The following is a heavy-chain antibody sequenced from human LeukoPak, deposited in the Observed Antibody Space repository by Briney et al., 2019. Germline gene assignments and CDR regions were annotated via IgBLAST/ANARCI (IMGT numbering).Heavy chain of an antibody. CDR2: INHSGST. CDR1: GGSISSYY. V-gene: IGHV4-34*01. D-gene: IGHD3-3*01. CDR3: ARHVKDGYIDAFWSGYQNKGSFDY. J-gene: IGHJ4*02. Sequence: SETLSLTCTVSGGSISSYYWNWIRQPPGKGLEWIGEINHSGSTNYNPSLKSRVTISVDTSKNQFSLKLSSVTAADTAVYYCARHVKDGYIDAFWSGYQNKGSFDYWGQGTLVTVSS.